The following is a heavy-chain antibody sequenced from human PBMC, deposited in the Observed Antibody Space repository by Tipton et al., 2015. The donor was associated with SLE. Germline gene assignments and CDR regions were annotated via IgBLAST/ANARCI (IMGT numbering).Heavy chain of an antibody. V-gene: IGHV4-39*07. CDR3: ARHPPGPPLAGWFDP. Sequence: TLSLTCSVSGGSITNSNYFWGWIRQPPGKGLEWIGNIYYSGSPYYNPSLKSRVTISVNTSKNQFSLKVNSMTAADTAIYYCARHPPGPPLAGWFDPWGQGTLVTVSS. J-gene: IGHJ5*02. CDR1: GGSITNSNYF. CDR2: IYYSGSP.